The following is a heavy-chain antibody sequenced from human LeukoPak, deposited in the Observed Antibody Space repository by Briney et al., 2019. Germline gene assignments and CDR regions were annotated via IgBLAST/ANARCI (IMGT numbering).Heavy chain of an antibody. CDR3: ASDRVLGSGRLDN. CDR2: IRGDWHDT. Sequence: QPGGSLRLSCTASGFRFSDFWMHWVRQAPGKGLEWVSRIRGDWHDTTYADSVKGRFTISRDNAQNTLYLQMNSLRVEDTAVYYCASDRVLGSGRLDNWGQGTLVTVSS. J-gene: IGHJ4*02. CDR1: GFRFSDFW. D-gene: IGHD3-10*01. V-gene: IGHV3-74*01.